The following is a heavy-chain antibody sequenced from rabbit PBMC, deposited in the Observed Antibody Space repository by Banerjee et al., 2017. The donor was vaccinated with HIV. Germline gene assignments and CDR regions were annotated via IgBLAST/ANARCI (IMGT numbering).Heavy chain of an antibody. V-gene: IGHV1S45*01. J-gene: IGHJ3*01. CDR3: ARSTGTYNL. CDR1: GFDINSHH. D-gene: IGHD7-1*01. Sequence: QEQLEESGGDLVKPEGSLTLTCTASGFDINSHHMCWVRQAPGKGLEWIGCIYAGSSGSTYYASWAKGRFTIAKTSSTMTLQMTSLTAADTATYFCARSTGTYNLWGQGTLVTVS. CDR2: IYAGSSGST.